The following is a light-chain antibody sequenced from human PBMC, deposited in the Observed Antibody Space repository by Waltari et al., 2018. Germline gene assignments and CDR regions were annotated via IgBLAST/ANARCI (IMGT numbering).Light chain of an antibody. CDR1: QSVSSSY. CDR3: QQYGSSRRT. V-gene: IGKV3-20*01. Sequence: EIVLTQSPRTLSLSPGERATLSCRASQSVSSSYLAWYQQKPVQAPRLLIYGASSRATSIPDRSSGSGSGTDFTLTISRLEPEDFAVYYCQQYGSSRRTFGQGTKVEIK. CDR2: GAS. J-gene: IGKJ1*01.